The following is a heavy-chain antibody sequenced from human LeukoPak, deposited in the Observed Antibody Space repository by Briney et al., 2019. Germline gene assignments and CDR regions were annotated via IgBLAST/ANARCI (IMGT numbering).Heavy chain of an antibody. J-gene: IGHJ4*02. V-gene: IGHV4-38-2*01. D-gene: IGHD3-3*01. CDR2: IYHSGST. CDR3: ARHGVMDYDFWSGYYYYFDY. Sequence: PSETLSLTXAVSGYSISSGYYWGWIRQPPGKGLEWIGSIYHSGSTYYNPSLKSRVAISVDTSKNQFSLKLSSVTAADTAVYYCARHGVMDYDFWSGYYYYFDYWGQGTLVTVSS. CDR1: GYSISSGYY.